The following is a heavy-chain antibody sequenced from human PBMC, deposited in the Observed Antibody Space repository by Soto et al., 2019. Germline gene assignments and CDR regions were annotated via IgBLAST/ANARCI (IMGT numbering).Heavy chain of an antibody. V-gene: IGHV1-46*01. J-gene: IGHJ6*02. Sequence: ASVKVSCKASGYTFTSHYMHWVRQAPGQGLEWMGTIYPGGVNIGYAQKFQGRVTITADESTSTAYMELSSLRSEDTAVYYCARSGYSYGLSDYYYYGMDVWGQGTTVTVSS. CDR3: ARSGYSYGLSDYYYYGMDV. D-gene: IGHD5-18*01. CDR1: GYTFTSHY. CDR2: IYPGGVNI.